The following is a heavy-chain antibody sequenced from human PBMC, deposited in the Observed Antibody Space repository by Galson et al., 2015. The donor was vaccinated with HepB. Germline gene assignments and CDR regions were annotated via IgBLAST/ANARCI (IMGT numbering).Heavy chain of an antibody. CDR1: GFTFSDYY. D-gene: IGHD2-2*01. Sequence: SLRLSCAASGFTFSDYYMSWIRQAPGKGLEWVSYISSSGSTIYYADSVKGRFTISRDNAKNSLYLQMNSLRAEDTAVYYCARENGHIVVVPAAIHYYYYMDVWGKGTTVTVSS. CDR2: ISSSGSTI. J-gene: IGHJ6*03. CDR3: ARENGHIVVVPAAIHYYYYMDV. V-gene: IGHV3-11*01.